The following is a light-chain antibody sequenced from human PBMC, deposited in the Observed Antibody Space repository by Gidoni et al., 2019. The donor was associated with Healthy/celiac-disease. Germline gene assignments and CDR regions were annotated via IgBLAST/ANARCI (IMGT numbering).Light chain of an antibody. CDR1: KLGDKY. Sequence: SYELTQPPSVSVSPGQTASITCSGDKLGDKYAFWYQQKPAKSPVLVIYQDSKRPSGIPERFSGSNSGNTATLTISGTQAMDEADYYCQAWDSSTAVVFGGGTKLTVL. V-gene: IGLV3-1*01. CDR3: QAWDSSTAVV. CDR2: QDS. J-gene: IGLJ2*01.